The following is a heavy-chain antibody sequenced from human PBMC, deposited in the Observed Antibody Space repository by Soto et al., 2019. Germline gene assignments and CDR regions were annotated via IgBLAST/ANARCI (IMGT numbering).Heavy chain of an antibody. CDR3: ARGGRGFYAFDI. CDR2: IQQAGGEK. J-gene: IGHJ3*02. V-gene: IGHV3-7*01. D-gene: IGHD3-10*01. Sequence: EVQLVESGGGLVQPGGSLRLSCAASEFTFSTYWMSWVRQAPGKGLEWVANIQQAGGEKYYVDSVKGRFTISRDNAKNSLFLQMNSLRAEDTAVYYCARGGRGFYAFDIWGQGTMVTVSS. CDR1: EFTFSTYW.